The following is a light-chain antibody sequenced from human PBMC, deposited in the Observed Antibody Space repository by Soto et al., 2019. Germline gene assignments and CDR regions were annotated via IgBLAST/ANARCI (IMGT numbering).Light chain of an antibody. Sequence: DIQLTQSPSFLSASVGDRVSITCRASQGFSSNLAWYQQKPGKAPKLLIYGASILQSAVPSRFSGTESGTEFTLTISSLQSEDVAAYYCQQLNSYPLTFGVGTKVEIK. V-gene: IGKV1-9*01. J-gene: IGKJ4*02. CDR1: QGFSSN. CDR2: GAS. CDR3: QQLNSYPLT.